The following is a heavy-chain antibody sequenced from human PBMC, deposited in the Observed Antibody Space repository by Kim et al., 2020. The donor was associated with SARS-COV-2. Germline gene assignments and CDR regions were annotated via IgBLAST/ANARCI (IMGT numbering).Heavy chain of an antibody. CDR1: GFTFSSYG. D-gene: IGHD3-10*01. V-gene: IGHV3-33*05. J-gene: IGHJ6*02. CDR2: ISYDGSNK. CDR3: ARASMVRGVILEYYYGMDV. Sequence: GGSLRLSCAASGFTFSSYGMHWVRQAPGKGLEWVAVISYDGSNKYYADSVKGRFTISRDNSKNTLYLQMNSLRAEDTAVYYCARASMVRGVILEYYYGMDVWGQGTTVTVSS.